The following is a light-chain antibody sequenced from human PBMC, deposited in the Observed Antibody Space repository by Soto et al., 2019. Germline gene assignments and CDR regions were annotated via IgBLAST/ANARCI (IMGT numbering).Light chain of an antibody. CDR2: GAS. CDR1: QGINHY. V-gene: IGKV1-9*01. Sequence: DIQLTQSPSFLSASVGDRVTITCRASQGINHYVAWYQQKPGKAPKCLIYGASALQSGVPSRFSGSGSWAEFTLSISSLQTEDFATYDCQHVYSYPLTFSGGTRVEI. CDR3: QHVYSYPLT. J-gene: IGKJ4*01.